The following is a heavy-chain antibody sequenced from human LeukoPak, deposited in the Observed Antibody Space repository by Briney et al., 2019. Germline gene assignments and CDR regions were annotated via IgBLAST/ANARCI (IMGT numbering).Heavy chain of an antibody. CDR1: GYTFTSYT. Sequence: ASVKVSCKASGYTFTSYTMNWVRQAPGQGLEWMGWINTNTGNPTYAQGFTGRFVFSLDTSVSTAYLQISSLKAEDTAVYYCARVYSPIVVVPAAMFRHWGQGTLVTASS. V-gene: IGHV7-4-1*02. CDR3: ARVYSPIVVVPAAMFRH. D-gene: IGHD2-2*01. J-gene: IGHJ4*02. CDR2: INTNTGNP.